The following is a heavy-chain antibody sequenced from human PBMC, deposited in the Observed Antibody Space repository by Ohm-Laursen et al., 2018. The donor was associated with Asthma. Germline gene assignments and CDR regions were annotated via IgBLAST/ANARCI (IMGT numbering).Heavy chain of an antibody. J-gene: IGHJ6*02. CDR3: ARGHRNDFWSGSYYYYGMDV. CDR1: GGTFSSYA. V-gene: IGHV1-69*01. CDR2: IIPIFGTA. Sequence: SSVKVSCKASGGTFSSYAISWVRQAPGQGLERMGGIIPIFGTANYAQKFQGRVTITADESTSTAYMELSSLRSEDTAVYYCARGHRNDFWSGSYYYYGMDVWGQGTTVTVSS. D-gene: IGHD3-3*01.